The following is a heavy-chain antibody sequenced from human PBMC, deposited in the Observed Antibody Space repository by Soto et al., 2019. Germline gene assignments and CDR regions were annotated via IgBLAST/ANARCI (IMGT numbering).Heavy chain of an antibody. D-gene: IGHD6-13*01. CDR2: INHSGST. Sequence: SETLSLTCAVYGGSFSGYYWSWIRQPPGKGLEWIGEINHSGSTNYNPSLKSRVTILVDTSKNQFSLKLSSVTAADTAVYYCARAPGQLVGGSDYYYGMDVWGQGTTVTVSS. CDR1: GGSFSGYY. J-gene: IGHJ6*02. CDR3: ARAPGQLVGGSDYYYGMDV. V-gene: IGHV4-34*01.